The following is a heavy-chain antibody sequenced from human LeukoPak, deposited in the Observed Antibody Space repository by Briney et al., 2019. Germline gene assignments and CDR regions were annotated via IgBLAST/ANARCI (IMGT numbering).Heavy chain of an antibody. J-gene: IGHJ6*02. CDR1: GGSINSYY. D-gene: IGHD1-14*01. V-gene: IGHV4-59*12. Sequence: PSETLSLTCTVSGGSINSYYWSWIRQPPGKGLEWIAYIYYSGSTSYNPSLKSRVTISVDTSKNQFSLKLNSVTAADTAVYYCARSGPGDYYYYYGMDVWGQGTTVTVSS. CDR2: IYYSGST. CDR3: ARSGPGDYYYYYGMDV.